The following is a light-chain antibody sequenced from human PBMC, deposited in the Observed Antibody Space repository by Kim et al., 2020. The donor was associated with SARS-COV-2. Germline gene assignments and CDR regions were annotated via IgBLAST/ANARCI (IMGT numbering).Light chain of an antibody. CDR3: QAWDYSGDQPVV. V-gene: IGLV3-21*04. CDR2: YDS. CDR1: NIGSRR. J-gene: IGLJ2*01. Sequence: SYELTQPPSVSVAPGETARITCGDINIGSRRVHWYQHKPGQAPIMVIDYDSGRPSGIPERFSGSISGNTATLTISRVEAGDEADYYCQAWDYSGDQPVVFGGGTKVTVL.